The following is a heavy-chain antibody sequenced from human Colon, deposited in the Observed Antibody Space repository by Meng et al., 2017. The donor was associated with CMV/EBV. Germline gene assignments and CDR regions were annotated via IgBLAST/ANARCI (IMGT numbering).Heavy chain of an antibody. V-gene: IGHV4-34*01. J-gene: IGHJ5*02. D-gene: IGHD3-9*01. CDR1: GGSFRGDF. CDR3: ARGGLRYSNFPAGFDP. Sequence: SETLSLTCAVHGGSFRGDFCSWIRQPQGKGLGWIGEINHSGSTNYNPSLKSRVTISVDPSKNYFYLKLSAVTAADTAVYYCARGGLRYSNFPAGFDPWGQGTLVTVSS. CDR2: INHSGST.